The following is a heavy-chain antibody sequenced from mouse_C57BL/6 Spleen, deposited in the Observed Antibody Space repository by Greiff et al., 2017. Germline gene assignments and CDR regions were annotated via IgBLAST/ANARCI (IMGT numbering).Heavy chain of an antibody. Sequence: VQLQQPGAELVKPGASVKLSCKASGYTFTSYWMQWVKQRPGQGLEWIGEIDPSDSYTNYNQKFKGKATLTVDTSSSTAYMQLSSLTSEDSAVYYCARREGDYGNYKRVFAYWGQGTLVTVSA. J-gene: IGHJ3*01. CDR3: ARREGDYGNYKRVFAY. CDR2: IDPSDSYT. CDR1: GYTFTSYW. V-gene: IGHV1-50*01. D-gene: IGHD2-1*01.